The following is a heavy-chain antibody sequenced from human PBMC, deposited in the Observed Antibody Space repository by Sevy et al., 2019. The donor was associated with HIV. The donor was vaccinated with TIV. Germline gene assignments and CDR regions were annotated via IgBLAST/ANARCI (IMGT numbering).Heavy chain of an antibody. Sequence: GGSLRLSCAASAFTFSTYAMHWVRQAPGKGLEWVAVISYDGSHKYYADSVKGRFTISRDDSKSSLYLQMNTLRAEDTAVYYCATGRDYGSGSYDYWGPGTLVTVSS. CDR1: AFTFSTYA. J-gene: IGHJ4*02. CDR2: ISYDGSHK. V-gene: IGHV3-30*03. CDR3: ATGRDYGSGSYDY. D-gene: IGHD3-10*01.